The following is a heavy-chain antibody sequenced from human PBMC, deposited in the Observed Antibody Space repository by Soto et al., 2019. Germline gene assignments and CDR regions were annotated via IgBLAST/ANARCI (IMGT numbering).Heavy chain of an antibody. D-gene: IGHD3-22*01. CDR2: ISSSSSTI. Sequence: GGSLRLSCAASGLTFNNYNMNWVRQAPGKGLEWVSYISSSSSTIYYADSVKGRFTISRDNAKNSLYLQMNSLRAEDTAVYYCVKPRGYYDSSGYPTPDYWGQGTLVTVSS. CDR1: GLTFNNYN. J-gene: IGHJ4*02. CDR3: VKPRGYYDSSGYPTPDY. V-gene: IGHV3-48*01.